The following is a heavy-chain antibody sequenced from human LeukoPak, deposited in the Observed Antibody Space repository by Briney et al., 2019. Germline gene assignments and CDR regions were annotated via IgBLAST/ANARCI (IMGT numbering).Heavy chain of an antibody. CDR1: GGSFSGYY. Sequence: SETLSLTCAVYGGSFSGYYWSWIRQPPGKGLEWIGEINHSGSTNYNPSLKSRVTISVDTSKNQFSLKLSSVTAADTAVYYCARDRSTYYYGWGSSYFDYWGQGTLVTSPQ. CDR2: INHSGST. D-gene: IGHD3-10*01. J-gene: IGHJ4*02. V-gene: IGHV4-34*01. CDR3: ARDRSTYYYGWGSSYFDY.